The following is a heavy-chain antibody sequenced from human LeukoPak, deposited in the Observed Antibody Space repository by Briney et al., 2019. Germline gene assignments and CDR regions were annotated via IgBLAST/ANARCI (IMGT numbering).Heavy chain of an antibody. CDR1: GYTFTSYG. J-gene: IGHJ4*02. CDR2: ISAYNGNT. CDR3: ARDRVAVARDDRSTGLDY. Sequence: ASVTVSCKASGYTFTSYGISWVRQAPGQGLEWMGWISAYNGNTNYAQKLQGRVTMTTDTSTSTAYMELRSLRSEDTAVYYCARDRVAVARDDRSTGLDYWGQGTLVTVSS. D-gene: IGHD6-19*01. V-gene: IGHV1-18*04.